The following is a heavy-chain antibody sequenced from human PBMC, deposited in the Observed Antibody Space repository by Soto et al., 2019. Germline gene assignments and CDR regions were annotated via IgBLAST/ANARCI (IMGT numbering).Heavy chain of an antibody. V-gene: IGHV2-26*01. Sequence: QVTLKESGPVLVKPTETLTLTCTVSGFSLSNARMGVSWIRQPPGKALEWLAHIFSNDEKSYSTSLKSRLTISKETSKSQVVLTMTNMDPVDTATYYCARVGWSGYPYYYYGMDVWGQGTTVTVSS. CDR2: IFSNDEK. J-gene: IGHJ6*02. D-gene: IGHD3-3*01. CDR1: GFSLSNARMG. CDR3: ARVGWSGYPYYYYGMDV.